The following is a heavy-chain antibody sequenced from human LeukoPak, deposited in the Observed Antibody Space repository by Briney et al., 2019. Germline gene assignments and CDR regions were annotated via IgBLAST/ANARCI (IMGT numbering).Heavy chain of an antibody. Sequence: PSETLSLTCAVYGGSFSGYYWSWIRQPPGKGLEWIGEINHSGSTNYNPSLKSRVTISVDTSKNQFSLKLSSVTAADTAVYYCARVVSSSHMDVWGKGTTVTVSS. CDR2: INHSGST. CDR3: ARVVSSSHMDV. J-gene: IGHJ6*03. D-gene: IGHD6-13*01. CDR1: GGSFSGYY. V-gene: IGHV4-34*01.